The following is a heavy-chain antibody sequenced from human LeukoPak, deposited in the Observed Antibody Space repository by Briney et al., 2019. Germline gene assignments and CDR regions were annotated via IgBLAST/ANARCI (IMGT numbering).Heavy chain of an antibody. J-gene: IGHJ4*02. Sequence: PSETLSLTYTVSGGSISSYYWSWIRQPPGKGLEWIGYIYYSGSTNYNPSLKSRVTRSVDTSKNQFSLKLSSVTAADTAVYYCARGDGSGSYSLPQFGYWGQGTLVPVSS. CDR2: IYYSGST. CDR1: GGSISSYY. D-gene: IGHD3-10*01. CDR3: ARGDGSGSYSLPQFGY. V-gene: IGHV4-59*01.